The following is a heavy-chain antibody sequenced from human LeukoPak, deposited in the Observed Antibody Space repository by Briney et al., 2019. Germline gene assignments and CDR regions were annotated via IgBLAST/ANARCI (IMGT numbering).Heavy chain of an antibody. CDR3: ARVSVPTDIDY. CDR2: IYTSGST. Sequence: PSETLSLTCTVSGGSISSGSYYWSWIRQPAGKGLEWIGRIYTSGSTNYNPSLKSRVTISVDTPKNQFSMKRSSVAAADTAVYYGARVSVPTDIDYWGQGTLVTVSS. V-gene: IGHV4-61*02. CDR1: GGSISSGSYY. D-gene: IGHD5/OR15-5a*01. J-gene: IGHJ4*02.